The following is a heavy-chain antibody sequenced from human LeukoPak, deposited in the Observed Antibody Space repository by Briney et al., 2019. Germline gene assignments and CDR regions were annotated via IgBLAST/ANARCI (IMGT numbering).Heavy chain of an antibody. J-gene: IGHJ6*02. CDR2: INHSGST. CDR3: ARVGANWNFGLAYYYGMDV. D-gene: IGHD1-1*01. V-gene: IGHV4-34*01. CDR1: GGSFSGYY. Sequence: SETLSLTCAVYGGSFSGYYWSWIRQPPGKGLEWNGEINHSGSTNYNPSLKSRVTISVDTSKNQFSLKLSSVTAADTAVYYCARVGANWNFGLAYYYGMDVWGQGTTVTVSS.